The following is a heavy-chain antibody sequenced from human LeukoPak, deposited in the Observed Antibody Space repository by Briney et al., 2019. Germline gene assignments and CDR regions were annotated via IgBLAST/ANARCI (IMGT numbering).Heavy chain of an antibody. D-gene: IGHD3-3*01. Sequence: KPSQTLSLTCTVSGGSISSGSYYWSWIRQPAGKGLEWIGRIYTSGSTNYNPSLKSRVTISVDTSKNQFSLKLSSVTAADTAVYYCAREDFWSGYHGRGYYFDYWGQGTLVTVSS. CDR3: AREDFWSGYHGRGYYFDY. J-gene: IGHJ4*02. CDR1: GGSISSGSYY. V-gene: IGHV4-61*02. CDR2: IYTSGST.